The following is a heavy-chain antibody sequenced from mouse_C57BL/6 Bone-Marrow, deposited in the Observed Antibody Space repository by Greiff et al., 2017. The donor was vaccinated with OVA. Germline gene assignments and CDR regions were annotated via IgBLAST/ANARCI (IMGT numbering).Heavy chain of an antibody. CDR1: GYTFTSYW. D-gene: IGHD1-1*01. CDR3: ARSGFYYGRSYAAY. Sequence: VQLQQPGAELVKPGASVKLSCKASGYTFTSYWMHWVKQRPGQGLEWIGMIHPNSGSNNYNEKFKSKATLTVDKSSSTAYMQLSIRTSEDSAVYYLARSGFYYGRSYAAYWGQGTLVTVSA. CDR2: IHPNSGSN. J-gene: IGHJ3*01. V-gene: IGHV1-64*01.